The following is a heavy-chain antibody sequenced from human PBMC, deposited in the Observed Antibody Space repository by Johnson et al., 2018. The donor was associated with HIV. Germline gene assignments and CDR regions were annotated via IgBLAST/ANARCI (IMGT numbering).Heavy chain of an antibody. J-gene: IGHJ3*02. CDR2: IRYDGSNK. V-gene: IGHV3-30*02. CDR1: GFTFSSYG. CDR3: GGVGRTGSAFDM. D-gene: IGHD2-15*01. Sequence: QVQLVESGGGVVQPGGSLRLSCVASGFTFSSYGMHWVRQAPDKGLEWVAFIRYDGSNKYYADSVKGRFTISRDNSKNTSYLQMNTLRAEDTAVYYCGGVGRTGSAFDMWGLGTMVTVSS.